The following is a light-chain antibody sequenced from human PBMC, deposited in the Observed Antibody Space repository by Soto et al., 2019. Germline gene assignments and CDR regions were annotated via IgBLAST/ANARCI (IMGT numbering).Light chain of an antibody. CDR1: QSIRSW. J-gene: IGKJ4*01. V-gene: IGKV1-5*01. Sequence: RRITQSPSILSASVGERVTITCRASQSIRSWLAWYQQKPGKAPKLLIYDAYSLESGVPSRFSGRRSGTEFTLTIAGLQPEDFATYYCQQYESYSPLTFGGGTKVDIK. CDR3: QQYESYSPLT. CDR2: DAY.